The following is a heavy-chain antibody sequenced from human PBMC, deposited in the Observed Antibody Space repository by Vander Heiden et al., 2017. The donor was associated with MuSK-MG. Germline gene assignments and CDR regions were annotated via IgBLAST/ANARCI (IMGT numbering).Heavy chain of an antibody. D-gene: IGHD3-10*01. CDR2: INPNRGGT. CDR1: GYTFTGYY. V-gene: IGHV1-2*06. J-gene: IGHJ4*02. CDR3: ARVGYYGSGWDFDY. Sequence: QVQLVQSGAEVKKPGASVKVSCKASGYTFTGYYMHWVRQAPGQGLEWMGRINPNRGGTNYAQKFQGRVTMTRDTSISTAYMELSRLRSDDTAVYYCARVGYYGSGWDFDYWGQGTLVTVSS.